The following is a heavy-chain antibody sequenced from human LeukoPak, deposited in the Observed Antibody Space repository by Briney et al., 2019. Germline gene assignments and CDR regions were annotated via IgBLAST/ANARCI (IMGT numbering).Heavy chain of an antibody. D-gene: IGHD6-6*01. CDR3: ASHPEQLVVPYYYYYYMDV. CDR2: IIPIFGTA. CDR1: GGTFSSYA. Sequence: SVKVSCKASGGTFSSYAISWVRQAPGQGLEWMGGIIPIFGTANYAQKFQGRVTITADESTSTAYMELSSLRSEDTAVYYCASHPEQLVVPYYYYYYMDVWGKGTTVTVSS. V-gene: IGHV1-69*01. J-gene: IGHJ6*03.